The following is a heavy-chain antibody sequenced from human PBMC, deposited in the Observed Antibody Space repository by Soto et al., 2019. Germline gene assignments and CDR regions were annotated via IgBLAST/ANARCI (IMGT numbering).Heavy chain of an antibody. J-gene: IGHJ6*03. V-gene: IGHV4-31*03. CDR1: GGSISRGGYY. CDR3: ARKDSGYADYMYV. D-gene: IGHD5-12*01. CDR2: IYYSGGT. Sequence: QVQLQESGPGLVKPSQTLSLTCTVSGGSISRGGYYWSWIRQHPGKGLEWIGYIYYSGGTYYNPSLKSRVTISVDTSENQFSLRLSSVTAADTAVYYWARKDSGYADYMYVWGKGTTVTVSS.